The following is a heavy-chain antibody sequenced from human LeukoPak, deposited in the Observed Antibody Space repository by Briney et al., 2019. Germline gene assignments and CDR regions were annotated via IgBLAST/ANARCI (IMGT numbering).Heavy chain of an antibody. CDR2: VYYSGSA. CDR3: ASHSSGLSSDFDY. J-gene: IGHJ4*02. Sequence: RPSETLSLTCTVSGDSITSSRYYWGWIPQPPGKGLEWIGSVYYSGSANYNPALKSRVTITVDTSKNQSSLKVSSVTAPETAVYYCASHSSGLSSDFDYWGQGTLVTVSS. V-gene: IGHV4-39*01. D-gene: IGHD6-19*01. CDR1: GDSITSSRYY.